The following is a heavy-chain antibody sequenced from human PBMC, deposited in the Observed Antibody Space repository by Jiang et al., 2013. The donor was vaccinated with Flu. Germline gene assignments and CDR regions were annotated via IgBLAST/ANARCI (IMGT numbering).Heavy chain of an antibody. V-gene: IGHV3-21*01. D-gene: IGHD1-1*01. CDR1: GFIFRDYS. J-gene: IGHJ6*02. CDR3: AREKGGGGYVHYYGMDI. CDR2: ISFNGRHI. Sequence: QLVESGGGLVKPGGSLRLSCAASGFIFRDYSMNWVRQAPGKGLEWVSSISFNGRHIYYADSLKGRFTISRDNAKNSLYLQMNSLRADDTAVYFCAREKGGGGYVHYYGMDIWGQGTTVTVSS.